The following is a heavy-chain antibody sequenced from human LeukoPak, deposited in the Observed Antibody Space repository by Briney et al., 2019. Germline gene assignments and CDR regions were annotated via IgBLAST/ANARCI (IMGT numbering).Heavy chain of an antibody. V-gene: IGHV4-39*07. J-gene: IGHJ6*03. CDR3: ARDRYYYDSSGYLYYYMDV. CDR2: IYYSGST. Sequence: SETLCLTCTVSGGSISSSSYYWGWIRQPPGKGLEWIGSIYYSGSTYYNPSLKSRVTISVDTSKNQFSLKLSSVTAADTAVYYCARDRYYYDSSGYLYYYMDVWGKGTTVTVSS. D-gene: IGHD3-22*01. CDR1: GGSISSSSYY.